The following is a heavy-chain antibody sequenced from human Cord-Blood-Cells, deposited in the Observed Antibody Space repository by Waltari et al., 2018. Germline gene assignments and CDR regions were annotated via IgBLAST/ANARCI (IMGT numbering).Heavy chain of an antibody. Sequence: EVQLVESGGGLVQPGGSLRLSCAASGFTFSSYSMNWVRQAPGKGLEWVSYISSSSSTIYYAESVKGRFTISRDNAKNSLYLQMNSLRDEDTAVYYCASPGIAAAGPYFDYWGQGTLVTVSS. J-gene: IGHJ4*02. V-gene: IGHV3-48*02. CDR2: ISSSSSTI. CDR1: GFTFSSYS. CDR3: ASPGIAAAGPYFDY. D-gene: IGHD6-13*01.